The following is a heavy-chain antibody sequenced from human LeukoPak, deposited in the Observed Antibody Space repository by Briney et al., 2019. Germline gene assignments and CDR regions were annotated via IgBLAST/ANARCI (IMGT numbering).Heavy chain of an antibody. V-gene: IGHV1-3*01. J-gene: IGHJ3*02. D-gene: IGHD2-2*01. CDR3: ARDDQGYCSSTSCSQGAFDI. CDR2: INAGNGNT. CDR1: GYTFTSYY. Sequence: ASVKVSFKASGYTFTSYYVHWVRQAPGQRLEWMGWINAGNGNTKYSQKFQGRVTITRDTSASTAYMELSSLRSEDTAVYYCARDDQGYCSSTSCSQGAFDIWGQGTMVTVSS.